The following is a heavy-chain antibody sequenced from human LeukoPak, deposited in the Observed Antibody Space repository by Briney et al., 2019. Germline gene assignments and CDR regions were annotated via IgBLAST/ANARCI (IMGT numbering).Heavy chain of an antibody. CDR3: AKGDKYYDFWSGYRSPDDAFDI. Sequence: GGSLRLSCAASGFSVSSNYVSWVRQAPGKGLECVSVIYSGGSTYYADSVKGRFTISRDNSKNTLYLQMNSLRAEDTAVYYCAKGDKYYDFWSGYRSPDDAFDIWGQGTMVTVSS. D-gene: IGHD3-3*01. V-gene: IGHV3-53*01. CDR2: IYSGGST. CDR1: GFSVSSNY. J-gene: IGHJ3*02.